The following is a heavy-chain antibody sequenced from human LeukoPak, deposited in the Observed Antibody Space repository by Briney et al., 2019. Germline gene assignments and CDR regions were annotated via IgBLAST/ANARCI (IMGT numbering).Heavy chain of an antibody. CDR1: GDSITSGDHY. V-gene: IGHV4-30-4*08. CDR3: ARTWVSSGPNFNWYFDL. Sequence: SETLSLTCTVSGDSITSGDHYWTWIRQSPGKGLEWIGYIFHSGIAYYHPSLKSRVTISVDTSKNQFSLKLSSVTAADTAVYYCARTWVSSGPNFNWYFDLWGRGTLVTVSS. D-gene: IGHD4/OR15-4a*01. J-gene: IGHJ2*01. CDR2: IFHSGIA.